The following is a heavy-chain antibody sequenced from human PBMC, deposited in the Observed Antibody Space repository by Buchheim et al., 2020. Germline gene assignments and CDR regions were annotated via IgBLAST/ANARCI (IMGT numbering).Heavy chain of an antibody. CDR2: ISGTGFTT. D-gene: IGHD3-22*01. CDR1: GFTFSNYG. Sequence: EVQLLESGGGLVQPGGSLRVSCAASGFTFSNYGMSWVRQAPGKGLEWLSTISGTGFTTYNAASIKGRFTISRDNSKNMLFLQMNSLRAEDTAVYYCAKDWTGGADSDGYYSTDYWGQGTL. CDR3: AKDWTGGADSDGYYSTDY. J-gene: IGHJ4*02. V-gene: IGHV3-23*01.